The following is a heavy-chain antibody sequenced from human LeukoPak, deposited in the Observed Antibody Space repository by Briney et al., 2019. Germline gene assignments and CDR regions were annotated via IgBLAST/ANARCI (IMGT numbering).Heavy chain of an antibody. CDR2: ISSSGSTI. J-gene: IGHJ4*02. D-gene: IGHD3-10*01. V-gene: IGHV3-11*01. CDR1: GFTFSDYY. Sequence: GGSLRLSCAASGFTFSDYYMSWIRQAPGKGLEWVSYISSSGSTIYYADSVKGRFTISRDNAKNSLYLQMNSLRAEDTAVYYCARDGPSSSNYYYGSGSPFDYWGQGILVTVSS. CDR3: ARDGPSSSNYYYGSGSPFDY.